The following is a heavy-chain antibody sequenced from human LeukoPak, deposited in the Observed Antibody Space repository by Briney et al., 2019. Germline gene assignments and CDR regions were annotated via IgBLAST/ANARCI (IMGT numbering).Heavy chain of an antibody. J-gene: IGHJ4*02. Sequence: GGSLRLSCAASGFTFSSYAMSWVRQAPGKGLEWVGRIKSKADGGTTDYATPVKGRFTISRDDSKSTVYLQMNSLKTEDTAVYFCTTDRTVFGVFSIGYYFDYWGQGTLVTVSS. CDR2: IKSKADGGTT. D-gene: IGHD3-3*01. V-gene: IGHV3-15*01. CDR1: GFTFSSYA. CDR3: TTDRTVFGVFSIGYYFDY.